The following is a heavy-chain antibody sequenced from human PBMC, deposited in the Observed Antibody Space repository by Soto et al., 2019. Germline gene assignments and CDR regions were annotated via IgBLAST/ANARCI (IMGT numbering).Heavy chain of an antibody. V-gene: IGHV4-39*01. CDR1: GGSISSSSYY. D-gene: IGHD1-26*01. J-gene: IGHJ4*02. CDR2: IYYSGST. CDR3: ARRRKWELLTFFDY. Sequence: SETLSLTCTVSGGSISSSSYYWGWIRQPPGKGLEWIGSIYYSGSTYYNPSLKSRVTISVDTSKNQFSLKLSSVTAADTAVYYCARRRKWELLTFFDYWGQGTLVTVSS.